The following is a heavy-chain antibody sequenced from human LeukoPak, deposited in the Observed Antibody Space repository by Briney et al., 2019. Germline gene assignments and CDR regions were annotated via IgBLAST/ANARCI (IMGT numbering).Heavy chain of an antibody. Sequence: GGSLRLSCAASGFTFSSYWMSWVRQAPGKGLEWVANIKQDGSEKYYVDSVKGRFTISRDNAKNSLYLQMNSLRAEDTAVYYRARGRRQWLGYYFDYWGQGTLVTVSS. CDR2: IKQDGSEK. V-gene: IGHV3-7*01. D-gene: IGHD6-19*01. J-gene: IGHJ4*02. CDR3: ARGRRQWLGYYFDY. CDR1: GFTFSSYW.